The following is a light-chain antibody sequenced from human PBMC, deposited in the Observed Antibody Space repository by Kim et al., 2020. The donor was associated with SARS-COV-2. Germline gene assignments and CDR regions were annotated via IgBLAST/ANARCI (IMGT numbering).Light chain of an antibody. CDR2: SVK. J-gene: IGLJ2*01. Sequence: QSITNASTGTSSDVGGYYFGSWYQQHPGKAPKLMIYSVKDRPSGVFDCLSGSKAGNTDSLTISGPQAEDEAYYYCSSYTSNSPGVFGGGTQLTVL. CDR1: SSDVGGYYF. V-gene: IGLV2-14*03. CDR3: SSYTSNSPGV.